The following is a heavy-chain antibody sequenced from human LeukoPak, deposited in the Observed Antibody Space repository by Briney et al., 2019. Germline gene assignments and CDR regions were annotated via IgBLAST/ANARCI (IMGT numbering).Heavy chain of an antibody. J-gene: IGHJ3*02. V-gene: IGHV4-59*01. CDR2: IYYSGST. Sequence: SETLSLTCTVSGGSISSYYWSWIRQPPGKGLEWIGYIYYSGSTNYNPSLKSRVTISVDTSKNQFSLKLSSVTAADTAVYYCARVVVVAARPDAFDIWGQGTMVTVS. CDR1: GGSISSYY. CDR3: ARVVVVAARPDAFDI. D-gene: IGHD2-15*01.